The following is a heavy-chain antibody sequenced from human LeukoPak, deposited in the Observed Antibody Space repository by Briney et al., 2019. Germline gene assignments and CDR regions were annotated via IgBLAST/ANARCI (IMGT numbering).Heavy chain of an antibody. V-gene: IGHV7-4-1*02. CDR2: INTNTGNP. D-gene: IGHD6-19*01. CDR1: GYTFTNYA. CDR3: ARSIAVAGSGYFQH. J-gene: IGHJ1*01. Sequence: ASVKVSCKASGYTFTNYAMNWVRQAPGQGLEWMGWINTNTGNPTYAQGFTGRFVFSLDTSVSTAYLQISSLKAEDTAVYYCARSIAVAGSGYFQHWGQGTLVTVSS.